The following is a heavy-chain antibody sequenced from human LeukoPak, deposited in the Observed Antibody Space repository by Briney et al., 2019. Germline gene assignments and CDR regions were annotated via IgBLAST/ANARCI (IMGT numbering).Heavy chain of an antibody. J-gene: IGHJ4*02. CDR3: ARDSSDAYNPEPGY. CDR2: ISGMSSTI. CDR1: GFTFSSYS. Sequence: PGGSLRLSCAASGFTFSSYSMNRVRQAPGKGLEWVAFISGMSSTIYYADSVKGRFTISRDNAKNSVYLQINSLRDEDTAVYYCARDSSDAYNPEPGYWGQGTLVTVSS. D-gene: IGHD5-24*01. V-gene: IGHV3-48*02.